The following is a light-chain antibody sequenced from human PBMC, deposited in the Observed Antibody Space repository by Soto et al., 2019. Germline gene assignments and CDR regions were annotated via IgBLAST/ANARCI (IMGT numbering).Light chain of an antibody. Sequence: EIVLTPSPGTLSLSPGERATLSCRASQSFSSSYLAWYQQKPGQAPRLLIYGASSRATGIPDRFSVSGSGTDFTLTISRLEPEGFSLYYCQHYGSALFTFGPGTKVDIK. CDR2: GAS. CDR3: QHYGSALFT. J-gene: IGKJ3*01. CDR1: QSFSSSY. V-gene: IGKV3-20*01.